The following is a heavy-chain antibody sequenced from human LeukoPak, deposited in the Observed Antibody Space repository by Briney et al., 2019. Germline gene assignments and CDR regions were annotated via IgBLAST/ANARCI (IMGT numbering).Heavy chain of an antibody. Sequence: AASVKVSCKASGYTFTGYYMHWVRQAPGQGLEWMGWINPNSGGTNYAQKFQGRVTMTRDTSISTAYMELSRLRSDDTAVYYCARGANNDYGAFDIWGQGTMVTVSS. CDR2: INPNSGGT. D-gene: IGHD4-17*01. J-gene: IGHJ3*02. CDR3: ARGANNDYGAFDI. V-gene: IGHV1-2*02. CDR1: GYTFTGYY.